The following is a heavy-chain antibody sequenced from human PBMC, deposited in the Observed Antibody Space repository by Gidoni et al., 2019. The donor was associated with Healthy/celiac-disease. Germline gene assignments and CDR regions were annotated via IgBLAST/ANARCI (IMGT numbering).Heavy chain of an antibody. J-gene: IGHJ4*02. CDR1: GFTFSSYA. CDR3: ARALKGYCSSTSCYVSAFDY. Sequence: EVQLVESGGGLVQPGGSLRLSCAASGFTFSSYAMNWVRQAPGKGLEWVSYISSSGSTIYYADSVKGRFTISRDNAKNSLYLQMNSLRAEDTAVYYCARALKGYCSSTSCYVSAFDYWGQGTLVTVSS. CDR2: ISSSGSTI. D-gene: IGHD2-2*01. V-gene: IGHV3-48*03.